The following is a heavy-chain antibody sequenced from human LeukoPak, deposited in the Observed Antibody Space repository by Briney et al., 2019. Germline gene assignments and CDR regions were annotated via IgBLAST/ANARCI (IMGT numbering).Heavy chain of an antibody. D-gene: IGHD5-12*01. CDR3: AREGDSGYDVGGWFDP. Sequence: GGSLRLSCAASGFTFSSYSMNWVRQAPGKGLEWVSSISSGSSYIYYADSVKGRFTISRDNAKNSLYLQMNSLRAEDTAVYYCAREGDSGYDVGGWFDPWGQGTLVTVSS. CDR2: ISSGSSYI. J-gene: IGHJ5*02. CDR1: GFTFSSYS. V-gene: IGHV3-21*01.